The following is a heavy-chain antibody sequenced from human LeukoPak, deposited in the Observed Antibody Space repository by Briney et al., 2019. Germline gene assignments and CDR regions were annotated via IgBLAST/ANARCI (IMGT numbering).Heavy chain of an antibody. D-gene: IGHD3-10*02. CDR1: GFTFSSYG. CDR2: ISYDGSNK. CDR3: AKPDTVFGELLPYYYYGMDV. J-gene: IGHJ6*02. V-gene: IGHV3-30*18. Sequence: GRSLRLSCAASGFTFSSYGMHWVRQAPGKGLEWVAVISYDGSNKYYADSVKGRFTISRDNSKNTLYLQMNSLRAEDTAVYYCAKPDTVFGELLPYYYYGMDVWGQGTTVTVSS.